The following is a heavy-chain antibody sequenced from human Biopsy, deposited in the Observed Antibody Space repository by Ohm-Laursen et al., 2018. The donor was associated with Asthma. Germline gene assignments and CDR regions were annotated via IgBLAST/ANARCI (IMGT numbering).Heavy chain of an antibody. J-gene: IGHJ4*02. D-gene: IGHD5-24*01. Sequence: TQTLTLTCSFSGFSLSTSGVGVGWIRQPPGKALDWLALTYWDADKRYSPSLRTRLTITKDTSNNQVVLTLTNVDPVDTATYYCAHFKMSTSMAFDYWGPGTVVTVSS. CDR2: TYWDADK. CDR3: AHFKMSTSMAFDY. V-gene: IGHV2-5*02. CDR1: GFSLSTSGVG.